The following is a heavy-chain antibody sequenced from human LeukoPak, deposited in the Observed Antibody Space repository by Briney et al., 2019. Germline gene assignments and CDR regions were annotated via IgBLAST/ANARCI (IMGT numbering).Heavy chain of an antibody. J-gene: IGHJ6*02. CDR3: ARSYGDYDYYYGTDV. Sequence: ASVKVSCKASGGTFSSYAISWVRQAPGQGLEWMGIINPSGGSTSYAQKFQGRVTMTRDTSTSTVYMELSSLRSEDTAVYYCARSYGDYDYYYGTDVWGQGTTVTVSS. CDR2: INPSGGST. CDR1: GGTFSSYA. D-gene: IGHD4-17*01. V-gene: IGHV1-46*01.